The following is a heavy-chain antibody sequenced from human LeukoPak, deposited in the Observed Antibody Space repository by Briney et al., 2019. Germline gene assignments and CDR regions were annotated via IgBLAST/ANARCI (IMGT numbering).Heavy chain of an antibody. Sequence: SETLSLTRAVYGGSFSGYYWSWIRQPPGKGLEWIGEINHSGSTNYNPSLKSRVTVSVDTSKNQFSLKLSSVTAADTAVYYCARAQNSSGYFYYFDYWGQGTLVTVSS. CDR1: GGSFSGYY. CDR2: INHSGST. V-gene: IGHV4-34*01. CDR3: ARAQNSSGYFYYFDY. J-gene: IGHJ4*02. D-gene: IGHD3-22*01.